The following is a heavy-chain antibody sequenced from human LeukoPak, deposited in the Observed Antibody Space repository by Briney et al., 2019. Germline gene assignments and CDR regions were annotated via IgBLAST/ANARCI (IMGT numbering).Heavy chain of an antibody. CDR3: ARDGYVSSYFDY. Sequence: PGGSLRLSCAASGFTFSSYAMHWVRQAPGKGLEWVAVISYDGSNKYYADSVKGRFTISRDNSKNTLYLQMNSLRAEDTAVYYCARDGYVSSYFDYWGQGTLVTVSS. CDR1: GFTFSSYA. J-gene: IGHJ4*02. V-gene: IGHV3-30*04. D-gene: IGHD5-12*01. CDR2: ISYDGSNK.